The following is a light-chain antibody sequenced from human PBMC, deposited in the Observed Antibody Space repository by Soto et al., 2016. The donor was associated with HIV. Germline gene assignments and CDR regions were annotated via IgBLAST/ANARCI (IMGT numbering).Light chain of an antibody. V-gene: IGKV1-39*01. J-gene: IGKJ4*01. Sequence: DIQMTQSPSSLSASVGDRVTITCRASQSISNYSNWYQQKPGKAPKLLIYTASSLQSGVPSRFSGSGSGTDFTLTISSLQPEDFATYYCQQSYSTPRTFGGGTKVEIK. CDR1: QSISNY. CDR2: TAS. CDR3: QQSYSTPRT.